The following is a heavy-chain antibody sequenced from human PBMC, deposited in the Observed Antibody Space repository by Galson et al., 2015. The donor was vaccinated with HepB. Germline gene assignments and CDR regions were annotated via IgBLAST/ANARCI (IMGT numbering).Heavy chain of an antibody. V-gene: IGHV3-15*01. J-gene: IGHJ4*02. CDR2: IKSSTDGGAR. CDR3: STSLGFGYGDTSAVDY. D-gene: IGHD5-12*01. Sequence: SLRLSCAASGFTNACMSLVRPAPGQGLECVGGIKSSTDGGAREYAAPVKGRFTISRDDSKDTVYLQINSLKIEDTAVYYCSTSLGFGYGDTSAVDYWGQGTLVPVSS. CDR1: GFTNAC.